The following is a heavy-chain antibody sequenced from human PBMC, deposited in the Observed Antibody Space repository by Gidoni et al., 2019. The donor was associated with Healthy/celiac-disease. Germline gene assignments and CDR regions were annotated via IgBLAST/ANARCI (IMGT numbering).Heavy chain of an antibody. V-gene: IGHV4-59*01. CDR1: GGSISSYY. Sequence: QVQLQESVPGLVQPSETLSLTCTVSGGSISSYYWSWIRQPPGKGLEWIGYIYYSGSTNYNPSIKSRVTISVDTSKNQFALKLSSVTAADTAVYYCARGETDYYFDYWGQGTLVTVS. CDR3: ARGETDYYFDY. J-gene: IGHJ4*02. CDR2: IYYSGST.